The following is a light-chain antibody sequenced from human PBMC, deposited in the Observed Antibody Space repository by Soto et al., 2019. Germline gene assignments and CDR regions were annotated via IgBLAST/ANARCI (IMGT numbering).Light chain of an antibody. V-gene: IGLV2-14*01. CDR2: DVS. CDR1: SSDVGGYNY. Sequence: VLTQPASVSGSSGQSITISCTGTSSDVGGYNYVSWYQQHPGKAPKLMIYDVSNRPSGVSNRFSGSKSGNTASLTISGLQAEDEADYYCSSYTSSSTLFVFGTGTKVTVL. CDR3: SSYTSSSTLFV. J-gene: IGLJ1*01.